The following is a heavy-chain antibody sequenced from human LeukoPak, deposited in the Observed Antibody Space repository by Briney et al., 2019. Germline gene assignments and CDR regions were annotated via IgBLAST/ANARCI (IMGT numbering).Heavy chain of an antibody. CDR3: ARSGDSSGYYPVDY. CDR1: GFTFSDYY. J-gene: IGHJ4*02. CDR2: ISSSSRYT. Sequence: PGGSLRLSCAASGFTFSDYYMSWIRQAPGKGLEWVSYISSSSRYTNYADSVKGRFTISGDNAKNSLYLQMNSLRAEDTAVYYCARSGDSSGYYPVDYWGQGTLVTVSS. D-gene: IGHD3-22*01. V-gene: IGHV3-11*06.